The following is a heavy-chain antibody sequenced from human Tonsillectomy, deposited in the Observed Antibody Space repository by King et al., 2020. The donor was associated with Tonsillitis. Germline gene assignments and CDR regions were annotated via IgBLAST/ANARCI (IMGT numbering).Heavy chain of an antibody. CDR3: AKDRDFWSPHGMDV. CDR1: AFTFSSYA. Sequence: VQLVESGGGLIQPGGSLRLSCAASAFTFSSYAMSWVCQAPGKGLEWVSGISGSGGSTYYADSVKGRFAISRDNSKNTLYLQMNSLRVEDTAVYYCAKDRDFWSPHGMDVWGQGTTVTVSS. CDR2: ISGSGGST. J-gene: IGHJ6*02. V-gene: IGHV3-23*04. D-gene: IGHD3-3*01.